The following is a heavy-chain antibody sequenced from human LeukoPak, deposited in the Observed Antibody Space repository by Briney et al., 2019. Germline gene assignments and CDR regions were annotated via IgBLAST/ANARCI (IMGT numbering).Heavy chain of an antibody. D-gene: IGHD3-22*01. Sequence: GGSLRLSCAASGFTFRRHTMNWVRQAPGKGLEWVSSIPPRGSYIYTSDSVKGRFTISRDNSKNTLYLQMNSLRAEDTAVYHCASGPHDSSYLDDWGQGTLVTVSS. V-gene: IGHV3-21*01. CDR3: ASGPHDSSYLDD. J-gene: IGHJ4*02. CDR2: IPPRGSYI. CDR1: GFTFRRHT.